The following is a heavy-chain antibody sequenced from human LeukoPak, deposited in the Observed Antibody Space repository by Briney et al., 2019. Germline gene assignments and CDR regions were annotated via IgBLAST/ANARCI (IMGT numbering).Heavy chain of an antibody. D-gene: IGHD3-22*01. CDR1: GFTFSTYW. J-gene: IGHJ4*02. CDR3: ATALYYDSSGYYRPFDY. Sequence: GGSLRLSCAASGFTFSTYWMGWVRQAPGKGLEWVAKLKPDGSEKDHVDSVKGRFTISRDNAKNSLYLQLSSLRSEDTAVYYCATALYYDSSGYYRPFDYWGQGTLVTVSS. CDR2: LKPDGSEK. V-gene: IGHV3-7*03.